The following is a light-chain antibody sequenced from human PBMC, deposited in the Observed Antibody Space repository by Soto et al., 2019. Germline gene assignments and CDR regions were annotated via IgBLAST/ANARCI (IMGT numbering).Light chain of an antibody. J-gene: IGKJ1*01. CDR2: DAS. Sequence: EIVLTQSPATLSLSPGDRATLSCRASQSVSTYLAWFQQKPGQAPRLLIYDASNRATGIPARFSASGSGTDFTLTITSLEPEDFAIYYCQQRRNWPRTFGQGTRWIS. CDR3: QQRRNWPRT. CDR1: QSVSTY. V-gene: IGKV3-11*01.